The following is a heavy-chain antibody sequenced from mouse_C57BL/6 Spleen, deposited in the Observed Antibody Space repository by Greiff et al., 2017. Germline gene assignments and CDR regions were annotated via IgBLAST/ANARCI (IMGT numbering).Heavy chain of an antibody. CDR1: GYSFTGYY. CDR3: ARSDYYGV. V-gene: IGHV1-42*01. J-gene: IGHJ2*01. CDR2: INPSTGGT. Sequence: EVQLQQSGPELVKPGASVKISCKASGYSFTGYYMNWVKQSPEKSLEWIGEINPSTGGTTYNQKFKAKATLTVDKSSSTAYMQLKSLTSEDSAVYYCARSDYYGVWGKGTTLTVSS. D-gene: IGHD1-1*01.